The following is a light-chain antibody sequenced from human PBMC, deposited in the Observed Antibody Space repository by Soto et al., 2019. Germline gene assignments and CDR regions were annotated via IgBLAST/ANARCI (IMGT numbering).Light chain of an antibody. J-gene: IGKJ4*01. CDR2: GAS. V-gene: IGKV3-15*01. Sequence: IVMTQSPAPPSVSPGEKATLSRRASQSVSSNLAWYQQKPGQAPRLLIYGASTRATGIPARFSGSGSGTEFTLTISSLQSEDFAVYYCQQYNNWPLTFGGGTKVDIK. CDR3: QQYNNWPLT. CDR1: QSVSSN.